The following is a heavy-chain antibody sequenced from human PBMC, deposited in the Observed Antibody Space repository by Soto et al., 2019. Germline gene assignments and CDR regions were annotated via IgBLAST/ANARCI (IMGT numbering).Heavy chain of an antibody. D-gene: IGHD2-21*01. CDR3: ATKVRVKNYYYSGMDT. J-gene: IGHJ6*02. Sequence: QVQLVESGGGVVQPGRSLRLSCEVSGFAFNTSGMYWVRQSPGRGLEWVAVISYDGNTQYYAESLKGRFTISRDNSKNTLILNMKRLRSEDTAVYYCATKVRVKNYYYSGMDTWGQGTLVTVSS. V-gene: IGHV3-30*03. CDR2: ISYDGNTQ. CDR1: GFAFNTSG.